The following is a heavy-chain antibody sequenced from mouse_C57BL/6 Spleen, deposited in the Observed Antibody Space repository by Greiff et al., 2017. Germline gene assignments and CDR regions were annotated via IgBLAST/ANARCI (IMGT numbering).Heavy chain of an antibody. CDR1: GYAFSSSW. D-gene: IGHD3-2*02. CDR3: ARDSSGSLFAY. CDR2: IYPGDGDT. J-gene: IGHJ3*01. V-gene: IGHV1-82*01. Sequence: VQLQESGPELVKPGASVKISCKASGYAFSSSWMNWVKQRPGKGLEWIGRIYPGDGDTNYNGKFKGKATLTADKSSSTAYMQLSSLTSEDSAVCFCARDSSGSLFAYWGQGTLVTVSA.